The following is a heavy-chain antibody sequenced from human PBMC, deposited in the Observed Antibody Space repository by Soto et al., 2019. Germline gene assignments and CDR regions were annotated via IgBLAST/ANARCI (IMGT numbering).Heavy chain of an antibody. CDR1: GYTFTSYG. CDR3: ARVYRITMVRGELSEY. V-gene: IGHV1-18*01. D-gene: IGHD3-10*01. J-gene: IGHJ4*02. Sequence: QVQLVQSGAEVKKPGASVKVSCKASGYTFTSYGISWVRQAPGQGLEWMGWISAYNGNTNYAQKLQGRVTMTTDTSPSTAYMALRSLRSDDTAVYYCARVYRITMVRGELSEYWGQGTLVTVSS. CDR2: ISAYNGNT.